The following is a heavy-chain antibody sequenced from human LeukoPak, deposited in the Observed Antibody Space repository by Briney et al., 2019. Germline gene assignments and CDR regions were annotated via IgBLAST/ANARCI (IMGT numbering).Heavy chain of an antibody. Sequence: PGGSLRLSCAASGFTVSSNYMSWIRQAPGKGLEWVSVIYRSGSTHYADSVKDRFIISRDNSKNTLYLQMNSLRAEDTAVYYCASEAENYGLTLDIWGQGTMVTVSS. CDR3: ASEAENYGLTLDI. D-gene: IGHD3-10*01. CDR1: GFTVSSNY. CDR2: IYRSGST. J-gene: IGHJ3*02. V-gene: IGHV3-66*01.